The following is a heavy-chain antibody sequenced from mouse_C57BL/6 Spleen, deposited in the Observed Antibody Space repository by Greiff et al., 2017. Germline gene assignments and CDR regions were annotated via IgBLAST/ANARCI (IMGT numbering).Heavy chain of an antibody. CDR1: GYTFTSYW. CDR3: AITTVVAPYFDY. Sequence: QVQLQQPGAELVRPGSSVKLSCKASGYTFTSYWMDWVKQRPGQGLEWIGNIYPSDSETHYNQKFKDKATLTVDKASSTAYMQLSSLTSEDSAVYYCAITTVVAPYFDYWGQGTTLTVSS. CDR2: IYPSDSET. D-gene: IGHD1-1*01. V-gene: IGHV1-61*01. J-gene: IGHJ2*01.